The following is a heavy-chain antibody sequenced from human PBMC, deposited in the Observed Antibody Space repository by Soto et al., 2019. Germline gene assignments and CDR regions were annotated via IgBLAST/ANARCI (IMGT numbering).Heavy chain of an antibody. V-gene: IGHV3-23*01. Sequence: PGGSLRLSCAASGFTFSSYAMSWVRQAPGKGLEWVSAISGSGGSTYYADSVKGRFTISRDNSKNTLYLQMNSLRAEDTAVYYFAKDLMWEFDYFDYWGQGTLVTVSS. CDR3: AKDLMWEFDYFDY. CDR2: ISGSGGST. D-gene: IGHD1-26*01. J-gene: IGHJ4*02. CDR1: GFTFSSYA.